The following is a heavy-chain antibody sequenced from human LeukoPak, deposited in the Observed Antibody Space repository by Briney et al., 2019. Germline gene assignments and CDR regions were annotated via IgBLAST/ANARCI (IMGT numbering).Heavy chain of an antibody. Sequence: PSGTLSLTCAVSGGSISSSNWWSWVRQPPGKGLEWIGEIYHSGSTNYNPSLKSRVTISVDTSKNQFSLKLSSVTAADTAVYYCARLAAAAGVDYWGQGTLVTVSS. J-gene: IGHJ4*02. CDR1: GGSISSSNW. CDR3: ARLAAAAGVDY. CDR2: IYHSGST. D-gene: IGHD6-13*01. V-gene: IGHV4-4*02.